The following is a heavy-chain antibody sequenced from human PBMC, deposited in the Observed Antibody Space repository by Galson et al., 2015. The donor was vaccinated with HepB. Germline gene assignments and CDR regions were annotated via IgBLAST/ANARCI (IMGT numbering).Heavy chain of an antibody. CDR1: GGTFSSYG. CDR3: ARATNTNERPIVWSEAQTRYYYMDV. V-gene: IGHV1-69*13. Sequence: SVKVSCKASGGTFSSYGITWVRQAPGQGPEWMGGIIPIFRITNYAQKLQGRVTITADESTSTAYMELSSLRSEDTAVYYCARATNTNERPIVWSEAQTRYYYMDVWGKGTTVTVSS. D-gene: IGHD3-3*01. CDR2: IIPIFRIT. J-gene: IGHJ6*03.